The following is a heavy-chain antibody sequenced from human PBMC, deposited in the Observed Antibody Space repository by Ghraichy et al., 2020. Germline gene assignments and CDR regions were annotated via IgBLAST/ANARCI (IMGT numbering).Heavy chain of an antibody. V-gene: IGHV3-33*01. D-gene: IGHD3-22*01. CDR1: GFAFSHYG. CDR2: IRPDGSEK. CDR3: ARDSDTSGQHWFFDL. J-gene: IGHJ2*01. Sequence: GESQNISCAASGFAFSHYGMHWVRQAPGKGLEWLAAIRPDGSEKFQADSVKGRLTISRDNSQSTLYLQMNNLRAEDTAIYFCARDSDTSGQHWFFDLWGRGTLVTVSS.